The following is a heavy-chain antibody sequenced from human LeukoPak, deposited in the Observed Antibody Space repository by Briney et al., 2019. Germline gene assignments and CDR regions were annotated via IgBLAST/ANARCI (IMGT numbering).Heavy chain of an antibody. CDR3: ARGGSSSGPDAFDI. CDR1: GFTFSSYS. D-gene: IGHD6-25*01. Sequence: GGSLRLSCAASGFTFSSYSMNWVRQAPGKGLEWVSSISSSSSYIYYADSVKGRFTISRDNAKNSLYLQMNSLRAEDTAVYYCARGGSSSGPDAFDIWGQGTMVTVSS. J-gene: IGHJ3*02. CDR2: ISSSSSYI. V-gene: IGHV3-21*01.